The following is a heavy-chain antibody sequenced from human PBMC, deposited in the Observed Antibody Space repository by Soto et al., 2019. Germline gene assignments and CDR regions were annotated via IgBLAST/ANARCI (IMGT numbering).Heavy chain of an antibody. V-gene: IGHV1-2*02. D-gene: IGHD3-22*01. CDR1: GYTFTDNQ. Sequence: QVQLVQSGAEVKKPGASVKVSCKASGYTFTDNQIHWLRRAPGQRLEWMGRIDPKSGDTNFAPTYQGRVTMTRDTSTNTVYMELTRLTSGDTAIYFCARRHLRYYIRWNFDPWGQGTLVTVSS. CDR2: IDPKSGDT. CDR3: ARRHLRYYIRWNFDP. J-gene: IGHJ5*02.